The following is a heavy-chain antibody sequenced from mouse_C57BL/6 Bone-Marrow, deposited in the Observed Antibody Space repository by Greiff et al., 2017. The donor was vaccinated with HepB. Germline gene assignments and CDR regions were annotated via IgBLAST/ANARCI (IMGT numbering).Heavy chain of an antibody. CDR3: ASRPSFAY. V-gene: IGHV3-6*01. Sequence: ESGPGLVKPSQSLSLTCSVTGYSITSGYYWNWIRQFPGNKLEWMGYISYDGSNNYNPSLKNRISITRDTSKNQFFLKLNSVTTEDTATYYCASRPSFAYWGQGTLVTVSA. J-gene: IGHJ3*01. CDR1: GYSITSGYY. CDR2: ISYDGSN.